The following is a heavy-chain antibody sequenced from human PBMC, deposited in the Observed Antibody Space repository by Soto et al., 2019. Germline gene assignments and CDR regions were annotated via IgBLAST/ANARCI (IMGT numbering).Heavy chain of an antibody. CDR2: ISDYNGNT. CDR3: AREGYYSGSGTYSPPRYYGMDV. J-gene: IGHJ6*02. Sequence: QVQLVQSGAEVRKPGASVKVSCKASGYTFSNYGLSWVRQAPGQGLEWMGWISDYNGNTHYAQKFQGRLIMTTDTSTXTAXVXXGSLTSDDTAVYFCAREGYYSGSGTYSPPRYYGMDVWGQGTTVTVSS. V-gene: IGHV1-18*01. D-gene: IGHD3-10*01. CDR1: GYTFSNYG.